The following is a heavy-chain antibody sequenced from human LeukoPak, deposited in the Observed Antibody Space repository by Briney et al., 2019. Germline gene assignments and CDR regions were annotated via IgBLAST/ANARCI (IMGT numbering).Heavy chain of an antibody. Sequence: PSETLSLTCAVYGGSFSDYYWSWVRQAPGKGLEWVSVIYSGGSTYYADSVKGRFTISRDNSKNTLYLQMNSLRAEDTAVYYCAREYPLFHYFDYWGQGTLVTVSS. CDR2: IYSGGST. J-gene: IGHJ4*02. CDR3: AREYPLFHYFDY. V-gene: IGHV3-53*01. D-gene: IGHD2-2*01. CDR1: GGSFSDYY.